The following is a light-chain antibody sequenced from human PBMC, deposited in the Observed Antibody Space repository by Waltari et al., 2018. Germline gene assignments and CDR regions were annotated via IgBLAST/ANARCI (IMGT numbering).Light chain of an antibody. CDR2: DVN. CDR1: RSDAGGGDS. V-gene: IGLV2-14*03. Sequence: QSALTHPASVSGSPGQSITTSSTARRSDAGGGDSVSWYEDHPGQAPKVIIYDVNKRPSGVSDRFSGSKAGNTASLTISGLQAEDEATFYCSSQSTRNGVIFGGGTKVTVL. CDR3: SSQSTRNGVI. J-gene: IGLJ2*01.